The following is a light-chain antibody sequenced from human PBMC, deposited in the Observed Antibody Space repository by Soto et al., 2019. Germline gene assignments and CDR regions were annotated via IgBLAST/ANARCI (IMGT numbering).Light chain of an antibody. CDR3: MQALQTPPT. V-gene: IGKV2-28*01. CDR2: LGS. CDR1: QSLLHSNGYNY. J-gene: IGKJ5*01. Sequence: DLVVTQSPLSLPVTPGEPASISCRSSQSLLHSNGYNYLDWYLQKPGQSPQLLIYLGSNRASGVPDRFRGSGSGTDFTLKISRVEAEEVGVYYCMQALQTPPTFGQGTRLEIK.